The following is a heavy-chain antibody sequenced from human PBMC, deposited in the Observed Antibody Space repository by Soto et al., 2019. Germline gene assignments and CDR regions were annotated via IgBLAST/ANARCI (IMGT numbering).Heavy chain of an antibody. J-gene: IGHJ6*02. CDR3: ARDKIAYYYYYYGMDV. Sequence: ASVKVSWKAAGYTFTSYAMHWVRQAPGQRLEWMGWINAGNGNTKYSQKFQGRVTITRDTSASTAYMELSSLRSEDTAVYYCARDKIAYYYYYYGMDVWGQGTTVTVSS. CDR2: INAGNGNT. V-gene: IGHV1-3*01. CDR1: GYTFTSYA.